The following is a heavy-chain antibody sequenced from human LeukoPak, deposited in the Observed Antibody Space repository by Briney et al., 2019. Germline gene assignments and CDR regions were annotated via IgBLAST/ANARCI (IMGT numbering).Heavy chain of an antibody. CDR3: AKDPLRLYTSLSGWFDP. Sequence: GGSLRLSCAASGFIFSNYAMSWVRQAPGRRLEWVSAINAGDFSTYYADSVRGRFTISRDNYRNTLYLQMNSLRAEDTAVYFCAKDPLRLYTSLSGWFDPWGQGTLVTVSP. J-gene: IGHJ5*02. CDR2: INAGDFST. D-gene: IGHD6-6*01. CDR1: GFIFSNYA. V-gene: IGHV3-23*01.